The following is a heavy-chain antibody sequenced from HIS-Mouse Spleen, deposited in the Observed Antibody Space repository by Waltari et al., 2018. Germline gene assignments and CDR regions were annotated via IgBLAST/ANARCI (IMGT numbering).Heavy chain of an antibody. J-gene: IGHJ5*02. CDR2: INPNSGGT. CDR1: GYTFTGYY. Sequence: QVQLVQSGAEVKKPGASVKVSCKASGYTFTGYYMHWLRQAPGQGLEWMGWINPNSGGTNDAQKCQGRVTMTRDTSISTAYMELSRLRSDDTAVYYCARTVSRRLWFDPWGQGTLVTVSS. V-gene: IGHV1-2*02. D-gene: IGHD4-17*01. CDR3: ARTVSRRLWFDP.